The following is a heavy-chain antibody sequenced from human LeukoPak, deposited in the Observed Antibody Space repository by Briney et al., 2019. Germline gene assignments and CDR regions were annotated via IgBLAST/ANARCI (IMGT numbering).Heavy chain of an antibody. CDR3: ARGGELLYSDY. V-gene: IGHV1-18*01. D-gene: IGHD1-26*01. J-gene: IGHJ4*02. CDR1: GYTFTSYG. Sequence: GASVKVSCKASGYTFTSYGINWVRQAPGQGLEWMGWISAYNGNKNYAQRLQGRVTMATDTSTSTAYMELRSLRSDDTAVYYCARGGELLYSDYWGQGTLVTVSS. CDR2: ISAYNGNK.